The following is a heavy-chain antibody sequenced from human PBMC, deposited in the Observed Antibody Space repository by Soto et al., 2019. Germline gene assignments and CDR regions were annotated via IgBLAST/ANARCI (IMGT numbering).Heavy chain of an antibody. CDR1: GFTFDDYA. CDR2: ISGNSGSI. J-gene: IGHJ4*02. D-gene: IGHD6-19*01. Sequence: EVQLVESGGGLVQPGRSLRLSCAASGFTFDDYAMHWVRQAPGKGLEWVSGISGNSGSIGYADSVKGRFTISRDNAKNSLYLQMNSLRAEDTALYYCAKGGYSSGWYGDYWGQGTLVTVSS. CDR3: AKGGYSSGWYGDY. V-gene: IGHV3-9*01.